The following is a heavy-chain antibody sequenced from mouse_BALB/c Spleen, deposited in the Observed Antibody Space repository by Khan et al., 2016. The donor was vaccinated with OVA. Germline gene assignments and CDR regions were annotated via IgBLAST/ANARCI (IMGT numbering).Heavy chain of an antibody. CDR2: INTNTGEP. CDR1: GYTFTNYG. J-gene: IGHJ4*01. CDR3: ARPPYFSYVMVY. Sequence: QIQLVQSGPELKKPGETVKISCKASGYTFTNYGLNWVKQAPGKGLQWMGWINTNTGEPTYAVDFKGRFAFSLETSASTAYLQITNLKTEDTATYFCARPPYFSYVMVYWGQGTSVTVSS. D-gene: IGHD2-10*01. V-gene: IGHV9-3-1*01.